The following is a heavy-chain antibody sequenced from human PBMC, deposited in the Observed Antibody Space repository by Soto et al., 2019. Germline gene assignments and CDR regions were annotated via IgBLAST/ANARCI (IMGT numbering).Heavy chain of an antibody. CDR1: GFTFSSYS. Sequence: GGSLRLSCAASGFTFSSYSMNWVRQAPGKGLEWVSSISSSSSYIYYADSVKGRFTISRDNAKNSLYLQMNSLRAEDTAVYYCARVYSSSRGGMFPDQYYYGMDVWGQGTTVTVSS. D-gene: IGHD6-13*01. CDR3: ARVYSSSRGGMFPDQYYYGMDV. J-gene: IGHJ6*02. V-gene: IGHV3-21*01. CDR2: ISSSSSYI.